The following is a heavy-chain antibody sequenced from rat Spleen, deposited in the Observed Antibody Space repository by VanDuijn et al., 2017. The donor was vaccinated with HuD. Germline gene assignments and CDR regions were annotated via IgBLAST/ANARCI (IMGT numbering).Heavy chain of an antibody. CDR3: ARDENGYLYLWFAY. J-gene: IGHJ3*01. D-gene: IGHD1-4*01. Sequence: QVQLKESGPGLVQPSQTLSLTCTVSGFSLSSNGVSWVRQPPGKGLEWIAAISSVGITYYNSALKSRLSISRDTSKSQVFLKMNSLQTEDTATYYCARDENGYLYLWFAYWGQGTLVTVSS. CDR1: GFSLSSNG. CDR2: ISSVGIT. V-gene: IGHV2S12*01.